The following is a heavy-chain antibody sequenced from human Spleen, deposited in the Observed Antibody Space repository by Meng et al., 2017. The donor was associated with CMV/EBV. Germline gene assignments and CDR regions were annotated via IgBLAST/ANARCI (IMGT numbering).Heavy chain of an antibody. J-gene: IGHJ6*02. V-gene: IGHV1-69*05. Sequence: SVKVSCKASGGTFNTYAISWVRQARGQGLEWMGGIIPIFDTANYAQKFQGRVTITTDESTSTAYMELSSLRSEDTAVYYCASSRIVAAATWYNDYGLDVWGQGTTVTVSS. CDR2: IIPIFDTA. CDR3: ASSRIVAAATWYNDYGLDV. D-gene: IGHD6-13*01. CDR1: GGTFNTYA.